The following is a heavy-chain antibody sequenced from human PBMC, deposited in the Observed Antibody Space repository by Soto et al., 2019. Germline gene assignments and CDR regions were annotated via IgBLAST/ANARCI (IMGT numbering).Heavy chain of an antibody. J-gene: IGHJ5*02. CDR2: IDISIGHT. CDR3: ARASYCSVGTFTTRFNP. CDR1: DYTFISYG. D-gene: IGHD2-15*01. Sequence: QVQLVQSGVEVNKPGASVKVSCKASDYTFISYGITWVRQAPGQGLEWVGWIDISIGHTNYAQKFRGRVSMTADTSTDTAYFELSRLTTDDTAVYYCARASYCSVGTFTTRFNPWCQGTLFTVSS. V-gene: IGHV1-18*01.